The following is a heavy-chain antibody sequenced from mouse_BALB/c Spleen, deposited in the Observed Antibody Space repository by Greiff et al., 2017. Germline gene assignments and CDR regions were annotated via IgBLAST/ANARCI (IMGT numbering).Heavy chain of an antibody. V-gene: IGHV1S56*01. J-gene: IGHJ3*01. CDR3: ARSDDYDPFAY. D-gene: IGHD2-4*01. Sequence: QVQLKESGPELVKPGASVRISCKASGYTFTSYYIHWVKQRPGQGLEWIGWIYPGNVNTKYNEKFKGKATLTADKSSSTAYMQLSSLTSEDSAVYFCARSDDYDPFAYWGQGTLVTVSA. CDR2: IYPGNVNT. CDR1: GYTFTSYY.